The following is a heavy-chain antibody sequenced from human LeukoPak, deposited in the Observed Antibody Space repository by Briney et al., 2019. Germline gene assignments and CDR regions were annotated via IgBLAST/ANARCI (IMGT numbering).Heavy chain of an antibody. Sequence: SETLSLTCTVPGGSISTSGYYWGWIRQSPGKGLEWIGSIYNSGSTYHNPSLKSRVTISVDTSKNQFSLKLSPVTAADTAMYYCARHVASSWPYYFDYWGQGTLVTVSS. V-gene: IGHV4-39*01. CDR3: ARHVASSWPYYFDY. CDR1: GGSISTSGYY. D-gene: IGHD6-13*01. CDR2: IYNSGST. J-gene: IGHJ4*02.